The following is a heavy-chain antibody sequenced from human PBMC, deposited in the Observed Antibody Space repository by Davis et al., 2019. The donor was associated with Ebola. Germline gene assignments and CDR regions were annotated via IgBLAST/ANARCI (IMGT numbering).Heavy chain of an antibody. V-gene: IGHV3-7*01. D-gene: IGHD5-12*01. J-gene: IGHJ4*02. Sequence: PGGSLRLSCAASGFTFSSYWMTWVRQAPGKGLEWVASIRQDGSETRYVDSVKGRFTISRDNAKNLMYLQLNGLRGEDTAVYYCASLHDSGYVSDYWGQGTLVTVSS. CDR2: IRQDGSET. CDR3: ASLHDSGYVSDY. CDR1: GFTFSSYW.